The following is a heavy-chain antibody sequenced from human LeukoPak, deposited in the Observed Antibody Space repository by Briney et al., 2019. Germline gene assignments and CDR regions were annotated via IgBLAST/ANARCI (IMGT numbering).Heavy chain of an antibody. Sequence: SETLSLTCTVSGGSISSYYWSWLRQPPGKGLEWIGYIYYSGSTNYNPPLKSRVTISVDTSKNQSSLKLSSVTAADTAVYYCARHQRGNSDAFDMWGEGTMVTV. J-gene: IGHJ3*02. V-gene: IGHV4-59*01. CDR2: IYYSGST. D-gene: IGHD4-23*01. CDR1: GGSISSYY. CDR3: ARHQRGNSDAFDM.